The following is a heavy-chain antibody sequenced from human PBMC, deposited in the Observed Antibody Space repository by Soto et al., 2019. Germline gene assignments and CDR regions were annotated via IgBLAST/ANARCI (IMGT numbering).Heavy chain of an antibody. CDR3: ARGITIFGVVYFDY. D-gene: IGHD3-3*01. J-gene: IGHJ4*02. CDR2: IYYSGST. Sequence: PSETLSLTCTVSGGSISSGGFYWSWTRQHPGKGLEWIGYIYYSGSTYYNPSLKSRVTISVDTSENQFSLKLSSVTAADTAVYYCARGITIFGVVYFDYWGPGTLVTVPS. V-gene: IGHV4-31*03. CDR1: GGSISSGGFY.